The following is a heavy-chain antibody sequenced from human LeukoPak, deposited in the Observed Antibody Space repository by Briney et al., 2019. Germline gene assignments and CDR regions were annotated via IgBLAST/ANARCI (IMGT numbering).Heavy chain of an antibody. V-gene: IGHV4-39*07. Sequence: SETLSLTCTVSGGSISSSSYYWGWIRQPPGKGLEWIGSIYYSGSTYYNPSLKSRVTISVATSKNQFSLKLSSVTAADTAVYYCARAYYYDSSGYYSIFDYWGQGTLVTVSS. D-gene: IGHD3-22*01. CDR3: ARAYYYDSSGYYSIFDY. CDR1: GGSISSSSYY. CDR2: IYYSGST. J-gene: IGHJ4*02.